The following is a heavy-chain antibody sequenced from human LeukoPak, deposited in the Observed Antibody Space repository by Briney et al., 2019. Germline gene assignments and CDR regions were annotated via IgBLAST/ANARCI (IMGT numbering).Heavy chain of an antibody. Sequence: ASVKVSCKASGYTFTSYYMHWVRQAPGQGLEWMGIINPSGGSTSYAQKFQGRVTMTRDTSTSTVYMELSSLRSEDTAVYYCARGSVSYQLLSKWFDPWGQGTLVTVSS. D-gene: IGHD2-2*01. V-gene: IGHV1-46*01. CDR2: INPSGGST. CDR3: ARGSVSYQLLSKWFDP. J-gene: IGHJ5*02. CDR1: GYTFTSYY.